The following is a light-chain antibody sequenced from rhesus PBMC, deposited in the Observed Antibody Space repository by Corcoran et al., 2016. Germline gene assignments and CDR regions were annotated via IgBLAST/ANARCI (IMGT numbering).Light chain of an antibody. CDR1: QSISSW. J-gene: IGKJ4*01. Sequence: DIQMTQSPSSLSASVGDTVTISCRASQSISSWLAWYQQKPGKAPKLLIYKASSLQIGVPSRFSGSGSGTDFTFTISSLQSEDFATYYCHQYSSSPPTFGGGTKVELK. CDR2: KAS. CDR3: HQYSSSPPT. V-gene: IGKV1-22*01.